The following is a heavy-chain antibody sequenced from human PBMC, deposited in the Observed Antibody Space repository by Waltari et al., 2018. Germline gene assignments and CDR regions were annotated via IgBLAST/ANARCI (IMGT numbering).Heavy chain of an antibody. CDR2: INFNTGGT. J-gene: IGHJ6*02. D-gene: IGHD5-12*01. Sequence: QVLLAQSGAEVKMSGASVRVSCSGNTLSGYFLHLVRQAPGQELEWMGWINFNTGGTLYAQKFQGRVTMTRDTSIATAYMELSGLRYDDTAVYYCATDRGGYPGMDVWGQGTTVTVSS. CDR3: ATDRGGYPGMDV. V-gene: IGHV1-2*02. CDR1: GNTLSGYF.